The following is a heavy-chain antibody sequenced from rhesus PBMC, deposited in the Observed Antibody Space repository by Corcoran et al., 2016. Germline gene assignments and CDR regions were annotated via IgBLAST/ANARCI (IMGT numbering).Heavy chain of an antibody. Sequence: QVQLVQSGAEIKQPGASVQLSCKASGYTFTSYYMHWVRQAPGQGREWIGLISHYNGNKGYAQNGQGRVTITTDTSTSTGYRELSSLRSEDTAVYYCTREGATAAGPTYYFDYWGQGVLVTVSS. D-gene: IGHD6-31*01. J-gene: IGHJ4*01. CDR2: ISHYNGNK. CDR3: TREGATAAGPTYYFDY. V-gene: IGHV1-1*01. CDR1: GYTFTSYY.